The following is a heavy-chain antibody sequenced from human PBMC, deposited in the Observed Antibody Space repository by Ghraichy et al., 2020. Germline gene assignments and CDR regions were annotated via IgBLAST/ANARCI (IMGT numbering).Heavy chain of an antibody. CDR2: IYHSGST. CDR3: ASIVGATSYFDY. Sequence: SETLSLTCTVSGYSISSGYYWGWIRQPPGKGLEWIGSIYHSGSTYYNPSLKSRVTISVDTSKNQFSLKLSSVTAADTAVYYCASIVGATSYFDYWGQGTLVTVSS. D-gene: IGHD1-26*01. CDR1: GYSISSGYY. J-gene: IGHJ4*02. V-gene: IGHV4-38-2*02.